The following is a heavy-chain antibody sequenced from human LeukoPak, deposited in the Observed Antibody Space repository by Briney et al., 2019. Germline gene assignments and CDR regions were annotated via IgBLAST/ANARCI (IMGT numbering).Heavy chain of an antibody. CDR3: ATERRYSSGRWDYYFDY. V-gene: IGHV4-34*01. CDR1: GGSFSSYY. CDR2: INHSGGT. J-gene: IGHJ4*02. D-gene: IGHD6-19*01. Sequence: SETLSHTCAVYGGSFSSYYWSWIRQPPGKGLEWIGEINHSGGTNYNPSLKSRVTISVDTPKNQFSLKLSSVTAADTAVYYCATERRYSSGRWDYYFDYWGQGTLVTVSS.